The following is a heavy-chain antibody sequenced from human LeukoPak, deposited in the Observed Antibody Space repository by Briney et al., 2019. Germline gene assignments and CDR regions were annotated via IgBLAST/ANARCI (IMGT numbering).Heavy chain of an antibody. J-gene: IGHJ1*01. Sequence: PSETLSLTCTVSDDSISRYYWSWIRQPPGKGLEWIGYTSYSGNTNHNPSLKSRVTVSLDTSKNQFSLKVNSVTAADTAVYYCARHLSSSGNGFQYWGQGTLVTVSS. V-gene: IGHV4-59*08. D-gene: IGHD6-25*01. CDR3: ARHLSSSGNGFQY. CDR1: DDSISRYY. CDR2: TSYSGNT.